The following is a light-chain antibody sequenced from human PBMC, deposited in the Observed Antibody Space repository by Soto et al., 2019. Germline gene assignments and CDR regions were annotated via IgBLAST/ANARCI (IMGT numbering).Light chain of an antibody. CDR1: QTVTSNY. CDR2: GAS. J-gene: IGKJ1*01. V-gene: IGKV3-20*01. CDR3: QQYGSSHRA. Sequence: VLTQSPGTLSLSPGERATLSCRASQTVTSNYLAWYQQKPGQAPRLLIYGASSRASGIPDRFSGGGSGTEFSLTISRLEPEDLAVYYCQQYGSSHRAVGQGTKVDIK.